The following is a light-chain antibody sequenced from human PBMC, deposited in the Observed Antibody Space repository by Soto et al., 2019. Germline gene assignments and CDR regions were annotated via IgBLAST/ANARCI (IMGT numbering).Light chain of an antibody. CDR3: GADHGSGSNFVV. CDR2: VGTGGIVG. J-gene: IGLJ2*01. CDR1: SGYSNYK. V-gene: IGLV9-49*01. Sequence: QSVLTQPPSASAFQGASVTLTCTLSSGYSNYKVDWYQQRPGKGPRFVMRVGTGGIVGSKGDGIPDRFSVLGSGLNRYLTIKNIQEEDESDYHCGADHGSGSNFVVFGGGTKLTVL.